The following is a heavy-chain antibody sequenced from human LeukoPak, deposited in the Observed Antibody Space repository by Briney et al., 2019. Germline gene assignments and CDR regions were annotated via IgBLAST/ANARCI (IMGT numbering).Heavy chain of an antibody. V-gene: IGHV1-18*01. J-gene: IGHJ3*02. CDR1: GYTFTSYG. CDR3: AKSNMVRGDGAFDI. D-gene: IGHD3-10*01. CDR2: ISAYNGNT. Sequence: ASVKVSCKASGYTFTSYGISWVRQAPGQGLEWMGWISAYNGNTNYAQKLQGRVTMTTDTSTSTAYMELRSLRSDDTAVYYCAKSNMVRGDGAFDIWGQGTMVTVSS.